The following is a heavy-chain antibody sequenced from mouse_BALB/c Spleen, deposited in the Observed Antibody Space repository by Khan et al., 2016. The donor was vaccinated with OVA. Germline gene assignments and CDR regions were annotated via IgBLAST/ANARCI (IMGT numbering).Heavy chain of an antibody. CDR3: ARSTYRYALVY. J-gene: IGHJ3*01. CDR1: GDSITSGY. D-gene: IGHD2-14*01. CDR2: IIYTGYT. V-gene: IGHV3-8*02. Sequence: VQLQQSGPSLVKPSQTLSLTCSVTGDSITSGYWNWIRKFPGNRLEYMGYIIYTGYTYYNPSLKRRISITRHTSKNQYYLEWKCVTDEDTATDNCARSTYRYALVYWGRGTLVTVSA.